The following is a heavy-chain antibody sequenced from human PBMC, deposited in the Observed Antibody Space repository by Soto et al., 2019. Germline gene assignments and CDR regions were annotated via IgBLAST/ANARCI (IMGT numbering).Heavy chain of an antibody. CDR1: GGSISSSSYY. V-gene: IGHV4-39*01. J-gene: IGHJ6*02. D-gene: IGHD3-22*01. CDR3: ARRLYYDSSGFEGGGMDV. CDR2: IYYSGGT. Sequence: QLQLQESGPGLVKPSETLSLTCTVSGGSISSSSYYWGWIRQPPGKGLEWIGSIYYSGGTYYNPSLKRRVTISVDTSKNQFSLKLSSVTAADTAVYYCARRLYYDSSGFEGGGMDVWGQGTTVTVSS.